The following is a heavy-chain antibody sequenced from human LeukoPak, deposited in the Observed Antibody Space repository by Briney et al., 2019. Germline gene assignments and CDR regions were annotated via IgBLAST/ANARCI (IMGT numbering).Heavy chain of an antibody. CDR2: ISWNSGSI. CDR3: AKVGDTAMVLDY. J-gene: IGHJ4*02. V-gene: IGHV3-9*01. D-gene: IGHD5-18*01. CDR1: GFTFDDYA. Sequence: GGPLRLSCAASGFTFDDYAMHWVRQAPGKGLEWVSGISWNSGSIGYADSVKGRFTISRDNAKNSLYLQMNSLRAEDTALYYCAKVGDTAMVLDYWGQGTLVTVSS.